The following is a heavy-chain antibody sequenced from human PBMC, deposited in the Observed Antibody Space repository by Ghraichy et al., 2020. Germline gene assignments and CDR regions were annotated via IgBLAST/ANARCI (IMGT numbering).Heavy chain of an antibody. CDR2: SRDKANGYTT. CDR1: GFTFSDHY. CDR3: TRLGLGATKDFDY. V-gene: IGHV3-72*01. J-gene: IGHJ4*02. D-gene: IGHD1-26*01. Sequence: GGSLRLSCIASGFTFSDHYMDWVRQAPGKGLKWVGRSRDKANGYTTEYAASVKGRFTISRDNSKNSLYLQMNSLKTEDTAVYYCTRLGLGATKDFDYWGQGTLVTASS.